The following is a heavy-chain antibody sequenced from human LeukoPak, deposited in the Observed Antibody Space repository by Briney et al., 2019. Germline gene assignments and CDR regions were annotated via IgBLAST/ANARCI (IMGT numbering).Heavy chain of an antibody. V-gene: IGHV4-59*01. CDR1: GGSISSYY. J-gene: IGHJ4*02. CDR2: IYYSGST. CDR3: ARDFGGYSYGTFDY. D-gene: IGHD5-18*01. Sequence: SETLSLTCTVSGGSISSYYWSWIRQPPGKGLEWIGYIYYSGSTNYNPSLKSRVTISVDTSKNQFSLKLSSVTGADTAVYYCARDFGGYSYGTFDYWGQGTLVTVSS.